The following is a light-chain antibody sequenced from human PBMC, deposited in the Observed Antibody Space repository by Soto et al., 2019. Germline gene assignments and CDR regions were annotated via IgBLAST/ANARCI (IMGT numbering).Light chain of an antibody. J-gene: IGKJ4*01. V-gene: IGKV1-9*01. CDR2: AAT. Sequence: DIQLTQSPSFLSASVGDRVAITCRASQGVSRYVAWYQQKPGKPPELLIYAATTLQSGVPPRFSGSASGTEFTRAIDSLQPEDFATYYCQQLNNYAFTFGGGTKVDVK. CDR3: QQLNNYAFT. CDR1: QGVSRY.